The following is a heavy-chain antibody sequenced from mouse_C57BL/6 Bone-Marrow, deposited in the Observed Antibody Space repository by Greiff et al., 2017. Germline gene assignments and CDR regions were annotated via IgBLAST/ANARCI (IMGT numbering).Heavy chain of an antibody. Sequence: QVQLQQPGAELVKPGASVKLSCKASGYTFTSYWMHWVKQRPGQGLEWIGMIHPNSGSTNYNEKFKSKATLTVDKSSSTAYMQLSSLTSEDSEVYYCARWGTTVVATRYYFDYWGQGTTLTVSS. V-gene: IGHV1-64*01. J-gene: IGHJ2*01. CDR2: IHPNSGST. CDR3: ARWGTTVVATRYYFDY. D-gene: IGHD1-1*01. CDR1: GYTFTSYW.